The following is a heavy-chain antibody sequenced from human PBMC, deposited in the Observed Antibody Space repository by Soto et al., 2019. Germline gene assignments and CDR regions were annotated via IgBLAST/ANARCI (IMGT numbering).Heavy chain of an antibody. D-gene: IGHD5-18*01. CDR3: TRENIENSDGLYGPFDI. V-gene: IGHV1-2*02. J-gene: IGHJ3*02. CDR2: MNPKSGGA. Sequence: ASVKVSCKTSGYTFTDYYTHWVRQAPGQGLEWMGWMNPKSGGAYFAQKFQGRVTLTRDTSIGTAYIEVNSLTSDDTAVYFCTRENIENSDGLYGPFDIWGQGTTVTVSS. CDR1: GYTFTDYY.